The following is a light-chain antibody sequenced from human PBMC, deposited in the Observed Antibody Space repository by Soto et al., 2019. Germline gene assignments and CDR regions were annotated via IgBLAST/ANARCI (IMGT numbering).Light chain of an antibody. CDR2: DVT. CDR3: SSYTRSSTLVYV. CDR1: SSDVGGYNF. J-gene: IGLJ1*01. V-gene: IGLV2-14*03. Sequence: QSVLTQPASVSGSPGQSITIPCTGTSSDVGGYNFVSWYQHHPGKAPKLMIYDVTNRPSGVADRFSGSKSGNTASLTISGLQAEDEADYYCSSYTRSSTLVYVFGTGTKLTVL.